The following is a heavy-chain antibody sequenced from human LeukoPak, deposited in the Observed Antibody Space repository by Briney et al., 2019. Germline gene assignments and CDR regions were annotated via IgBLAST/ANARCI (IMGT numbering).Heavy chain of an antibody. CDR1: GFTVSSNY. J-gene: IGHJ6*02. D-gene: IGHD2-2*02. CDR2: IYSGGST. CDR3: ARDRLYGEYYYYGMDV. V-gene: IGHV3-66*01. Sequence: QPGGSLRLSCAASGFTVSSNYMSWVRQAPGKGLEWVSVIYSGGSTYYADSVKGRFTISRDNSKNTLYLQMNSLRAEDTAVYYCARDRLYGEYYYYGMDVWGQGTTATVSS.